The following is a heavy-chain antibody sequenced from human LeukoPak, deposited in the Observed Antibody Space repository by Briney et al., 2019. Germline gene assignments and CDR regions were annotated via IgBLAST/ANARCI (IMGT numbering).Heavy chain of an antibody. Sequence: ASVKVSCKASGYTFTGYYMHWVRQAPGQGLEWIGWINPNSGGTNYAQKFQGRVTMTRDTSISTAYMELSRLRSDDTAVYYCARFIAAAGTNWFDPWGQGTLVTVSS. V-gene: IGHV1-2*02. CDR1: GYTFTGYY. CDR3: ARFIAAAGTNWFDP. J-gene: IGHJ5*02. D-gene: IGHD6-13*01. CDR2: INPNSGGT.